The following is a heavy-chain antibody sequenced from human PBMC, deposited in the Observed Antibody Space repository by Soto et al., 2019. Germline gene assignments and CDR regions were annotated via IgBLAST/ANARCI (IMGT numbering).Heavy chain of an antibody. CDR2: ISTYNGNT. CDR1: GYTFTEYA. J-gene: IGHJ6*01. D-gene: IGHD4-17*01. V-gene: IGHV1-18*01. Sequence: GASVKVSCKASGYTFTEYAINWVRQAPGQGLEWMGWISTYNGNTNYAQKLQGRVTMTTDTSTSTAYMELRSLRSDDTAVYYCARGAYGALYYYAMDVWGQGTTVTVSS. CDR3: ARGAYGALYYYAMDV.